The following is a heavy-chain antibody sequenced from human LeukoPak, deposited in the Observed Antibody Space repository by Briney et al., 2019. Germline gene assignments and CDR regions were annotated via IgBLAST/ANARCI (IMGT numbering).Heavy chain of an antibody. Sequence: SETLSLTCAVYGGSFSGYYWSWIRQPPAKGLEWSGEINHSGSTNYNPSLKSRVTISVDTSKNQFSLKLSSVTAADTAVYYCARAPGYDFWSGPYYFDYWGQGTMVTVSS. CDR3: ARAPGYDFWSGPYYFDY. CDR2: INHSGST. D-gene: IGHD3-3*01. CDR1: GGSFSGYY. V-gene: IGHV4-34*01. J-gene: IGHJ4*02.